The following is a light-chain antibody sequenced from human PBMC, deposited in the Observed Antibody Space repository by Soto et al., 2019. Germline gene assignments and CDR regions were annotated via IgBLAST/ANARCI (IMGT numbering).Light chain of an antibody. CDR3: TAWDDTLNAWL. V-gene: IGLV1-44*01. Sequence: QAVVTQPPSVSGTPGQRVTISCSGSSSNIEENSVTWFQRLPGTAPKLLIYNDYQRPSGVPDRFSGSKSGTSASLAISGLQSEDDADYYCTAWDDTLNAWLFGGGTKVTVL. CDR1: SSNIEENS. CDR2: NDY. J-gene: IGLJ3*02.